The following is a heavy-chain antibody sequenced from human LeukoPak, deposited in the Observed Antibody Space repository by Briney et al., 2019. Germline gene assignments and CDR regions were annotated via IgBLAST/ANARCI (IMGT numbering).Heavy chain of an antibody. CDR3: ARVQEDYDSNVSRRERYYFDY. Sequence: SVKVSCKASGGTFNSYAMSWVRQAPGQGGEWMGGMIPIFGTSNYAQNFPGRVTITTDESTSTAYMELSSLRSEDTAVYYCARVQEDYDSNVSRRERYYFDYWGQGTLVTVSS. D-gene: IGHD3-22*01. CDR2: MIPIFGTS. CDR1: GGTFNSYA. V-gene: IGHV1-69*05. J-gene: IGHJ4*02.